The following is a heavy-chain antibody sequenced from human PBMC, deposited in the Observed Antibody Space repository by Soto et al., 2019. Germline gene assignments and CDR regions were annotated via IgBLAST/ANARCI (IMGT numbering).Heavy chain of an antibody. CDR3: AKDYQGWTDY. Sequence: QVQLVESGGGVVQPGRSLRLSCAASGFTFSSYGMHRVRQAPGKGLEWVAVISYDGSNKYYADSVKGRFTISRDNSKNTLCLQMNSLRAEDTAVYYWAKDYQGWTDYWGQGTLVTVSS. CDR2: ISYDGSNK. V-gene: IGHV3-30*18. D-gene: IGHD6-19*01. J-gene: IGHJ4*02. CDR1: GFTFSSYG.